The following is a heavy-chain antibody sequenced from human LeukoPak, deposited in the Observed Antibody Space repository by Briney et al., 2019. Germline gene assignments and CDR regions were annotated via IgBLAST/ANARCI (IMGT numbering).Heavy chain of an antibody. V-gene: IGHV4-39*07. CDR1: GGSISSSSYY. CDR3: ARGAYDFWIPNWFDP. Sequence: SSETLSLTCTVSGGSISSSSYYWGWIRQPPGKGLEWIGSIYYSGSTYYNPSLKSRVTISVDTSKNQFSLKLSSVTAADTAVYYCARGAYDFWIPNWFDPWGQGTLVTVSS. D-gene: IGHD3-3*01. J-gene: IGHJ5*02. CDR2: IYYSGST.